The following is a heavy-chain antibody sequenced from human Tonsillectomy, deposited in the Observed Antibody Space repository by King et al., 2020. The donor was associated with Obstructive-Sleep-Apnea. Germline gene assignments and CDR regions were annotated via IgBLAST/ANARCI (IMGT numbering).Heavy chain of an antibody. CDR3: ARSTKDILTGYYPEFDY. J-gene: IGHJ4*02. Sequence: QLQESGPGLVKPSETLSLTCTVSGGSISSSSYYWGWIRQSPGKGLEWIGSIYFSGSTYYNPSLKRRVTISVDTSKNQFSLKLSSVTAADTAVYYCARSTKDILTGYYPEFDYWGQGTLVTVSS. D-gene: IGHD3-9*01. CDR2: IYFSGST. V-gene: IGHV4-39*07. CDR1: GGSISSSSYY.